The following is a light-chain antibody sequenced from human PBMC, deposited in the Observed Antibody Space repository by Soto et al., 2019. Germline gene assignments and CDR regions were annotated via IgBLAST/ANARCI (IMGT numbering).Light chain of an antibody. J-gene: IGKJ1*01. CDR2: KAS. Sequence: DIQMTQSPSTLSASVGDRVTITCRASQSISSWLAWYQQKPGKAPKLLIYKASSLESGVPSRFSGSGSGTEFILTISSLQPDDDATYYCQQYSGYSRTFGQGTKVEIK. CDR1: QSISSW. V-gene: IGKV1-5*03. CDR3: QQYSGYSRT.